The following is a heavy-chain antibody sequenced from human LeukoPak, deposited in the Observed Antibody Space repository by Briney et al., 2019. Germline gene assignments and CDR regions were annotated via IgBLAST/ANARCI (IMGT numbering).Heavy chain of an antibody. Sequence: ASVKVSCKASGYTFTSYYMHWVRQAPGQGLEWMGIINPSGGSTSYAQKFQGRVTMTRDMSTSTVYMELSSLRSEDTAAYYCARGQISRDYYDSSGYYGYWGQGTLVTASS. CDR2: INPSGGST. CDR3: ARGQISRDYYDSSGYYGY. D-gene: IGHD3-22*01. CDR1: GYTFTSYY. J-gene: IGHJ4*02. V-gene: IGHV1-46*01.